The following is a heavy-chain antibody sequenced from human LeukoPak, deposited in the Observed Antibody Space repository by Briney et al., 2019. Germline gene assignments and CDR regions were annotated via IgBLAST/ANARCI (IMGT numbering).Heavy chain of an antibody. CDR2: IYYSGTT. CDR1: GGSISSSPYY. CDR3: VRVEPLKMVKSP. J-gene: IGHJ5*02. Sequence: PSGTLSLTCTVSGGSISSSPYYWGWIRQPPGKGLEWIGSIYYSGTTHYSPSLESRVTISVDTSKNQFSLKLASVTVADTAVYYCVRVEPLKMVKSPWGQGILVTVSS. D-gene: IGHD5-18*01. V-gene: IGHV4-39*07.